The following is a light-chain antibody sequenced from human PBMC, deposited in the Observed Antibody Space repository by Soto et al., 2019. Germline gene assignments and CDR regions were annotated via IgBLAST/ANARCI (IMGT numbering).Light chain of an antibody. J-gene: IGKJ2*01. V-gene: IGKV1-39*01. CDR2: AAS. CDR3: QQSYSPPPYT. CDR1: QSISGF. Sequence: DIPMTQSPSSLSASVGDRVTITCRASQSISGFLNWYQQKPGTAPKLLIYAASSLQSGVPSRFSGSGSGTDFTLTISSLQPEDFATYYCQQSYSPPPYTFGQGTRLEIK.